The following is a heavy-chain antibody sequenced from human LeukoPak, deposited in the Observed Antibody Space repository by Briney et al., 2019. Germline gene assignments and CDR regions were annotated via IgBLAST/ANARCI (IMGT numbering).Heavy chain of an antibody. CDR1: GFTFSSYA. J-gene: IGHJ5*02. CDR3: AKDPYYDSSAGYNWFDP. Sequence: GGSLRLSCAASGFTFSSYAMSWVRQAPGKGLEWVSAISGSGGSTYYADSVKGRFTISRDNSKNTLYLQMNSLRAEDTAVYYCAKDPYYDSSAGYNWFDPWGQGTPVTVSS. V-gene: IGHV3-23*01. CDR2: ISGSGGST. D-gene: IGHD3-22*01.